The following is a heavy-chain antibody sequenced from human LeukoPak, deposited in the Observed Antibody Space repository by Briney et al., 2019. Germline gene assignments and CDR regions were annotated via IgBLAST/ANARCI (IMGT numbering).Heavy chain of an antibody. Sequence: GGSLRLSCAASGFTFSSYAMHWVRQAPGKGLEWVAVISYDGSNKYYADSVKGRFTISRDNSKNTLYLQMNSLRAEDTAVYYCARDTYDSSGYYPNDAFDIWGQGTMVTVSS. CDR1: GFTFSSYA. V-gene: IGHV3-30*04. J-gene: IGHJ3*02. CDR2: ISYDGSNK. D-gene: IGHD3-22*01. CDR3: ARDTYDSSGYYPNDAFDI.